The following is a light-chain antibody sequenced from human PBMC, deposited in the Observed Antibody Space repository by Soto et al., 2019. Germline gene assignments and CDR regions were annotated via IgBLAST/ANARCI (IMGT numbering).Light chain of an antibody. CDR1: STDVGGFNF. V-gene: IGLV2-14*01. Sequence: QSAQTQPASVSGSLGQSITISCTRTSTDVGGFNFVSWYQHHPGKAPQLIIYDVSYRPSGISDRFSGSKSGNTASLTISGLQAEDEADYYCSSYTSSTTLYVFGTGTKVTVL. CDR2: DVS. CDR3: SSYTSSTTLYV. J-gene: IGLJ1*01.